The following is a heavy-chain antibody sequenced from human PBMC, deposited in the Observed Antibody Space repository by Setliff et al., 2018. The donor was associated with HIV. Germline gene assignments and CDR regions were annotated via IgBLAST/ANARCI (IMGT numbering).Heavy chain of an antibody. Sequence: SVTVSCKASGYTLTGYYMHWVRQAPGQGPEWLGRINPKSGGTRYAQKFQGRVSMTRDTAISTAYMELSRLRSDDSAVYYCARLPFITIFGVLNGDDGFDIWGQGTMVT. V-gene: IGHV1-2*06. D-gene: IGHD3-3*01. CDR3: ARLPFITIFGVLNGDDGFDI. CDR2: INPKSGGT. J-gene: IGHJ3*02. CDR1: GYTLTGYY.